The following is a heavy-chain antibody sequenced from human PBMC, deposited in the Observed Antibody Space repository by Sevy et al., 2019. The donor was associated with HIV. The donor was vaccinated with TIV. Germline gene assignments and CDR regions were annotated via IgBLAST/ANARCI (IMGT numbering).Heavy chain of an antibody. D-gene: IGHD2-21*02. J-gene: IGHJ3*02. Sequence: SETLSLTCTVSGGSINSDHWNWIRQPPGKGLEWILYVYYTGGTNYNPSLKNRVTISVDRTKNQFSLKLTSVTAADTAVNLCAGRNDFDIWGQGTMVTVSS. V-gene: IGHV4-59*08. CDR3: AGRNDFDI. CDR2: VYYTGGT. CDR1: GGSINSDH.